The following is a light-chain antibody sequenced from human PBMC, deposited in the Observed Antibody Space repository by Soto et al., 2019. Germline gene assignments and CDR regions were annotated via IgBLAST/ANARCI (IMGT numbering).Light chain of an antibody. CDR1: RVGTES. Sequence: SYELTQPPSVSVAPGQTARITCGGGRVGTESVHWYQPKPGQAPVLVVYDDSNRPSGIPERFSGSNSANTATLTITRVAAGDEADYYCQLWDTISDRDVFGTGTKGTVL. V-gene: IGLV3-21*02. J-gene: IGLJ1*01. CDR2: DDS. CDR3: QLWDTISDRDV.